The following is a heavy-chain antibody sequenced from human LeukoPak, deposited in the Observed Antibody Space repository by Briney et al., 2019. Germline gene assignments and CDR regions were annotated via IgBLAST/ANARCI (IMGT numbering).Heavy chain of an antibody. CDR3: AKDDYYDSSGYFRH. V-gene: IGHV3-23*01. J-gene: IGHJ1*01. CDR2: VSGSGGST. D-gene: IGHD3-22*01. CDR1: GFAFSSYA. Sequence: GGSLRLSCAASGFAFSSYAMSWVRQPPGKGLEWVSSVSGSGGSTYYADSVKGRFTISRDNSKNTLYLQMNSLRAEDTAVYYCAKDDYYDSSGYFRHWGQGTLVTVSS.